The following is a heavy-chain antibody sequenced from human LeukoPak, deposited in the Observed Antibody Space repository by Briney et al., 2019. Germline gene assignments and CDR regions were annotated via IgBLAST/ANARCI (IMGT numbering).Heavy chain of an antibody. D-gene: IGHD6-13*01. J-gene: IGHJ5*02. V-gene: IGHV4-34*01. CDR1: GGSFSGYC. CDR3: ARGEDEAAAVWFDP. Sequence: SETLSLTCAVYGGSFSGYCWSWIRQPPGKGLEWIGEINHSGSTNYNPSLKSRVTISVDTSKNQFSLKLSSVTAADTAVYYCARGEDEAAAVWFDPWGQGTLVTVSS. CDR2: INHSGST.